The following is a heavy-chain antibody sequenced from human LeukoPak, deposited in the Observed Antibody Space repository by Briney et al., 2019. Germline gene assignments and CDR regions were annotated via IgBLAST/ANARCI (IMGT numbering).Heavy chain of an antibody. Sequence: PGGSLRLSCAASGFTFSTYSMNWVRQAPGKGLEWVSAISASGASTYYADSVKGRFTISRDNSKNTLYLQMNSLRAEDTAVYYCAKGEGDRSGYYHDTFDIWGQGTMVTVSS. D-gene: IGHD3-22*01. V-gene: IGHV3-23*01. CDR1: GFTFSTYS. J-gene: IGHJ3*02. CDR2: ISASGAST. CDR3: AKGEGDRSGYYHDTFDI.